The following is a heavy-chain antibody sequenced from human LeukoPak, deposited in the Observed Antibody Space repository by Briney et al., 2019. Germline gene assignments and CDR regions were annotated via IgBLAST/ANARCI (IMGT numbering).Heavy chain of an antibody. Sequence: SETLSLTCTVSGGSISSSSYYWGWIRQPPGKGLEWIGGIYYRGNTYYNPSLKSRVTISVDTSKNQFSLKLSSVTAADTAVYYCARAHTQYYYGSGPSSYYMDVWGKGTTVTVSS. CDR3: ARAHTQYYYGSGPSSYYMDV. V-gene: IGHV4-39*07. CDR1: GGSISSSSYY. CDR2: IYYRGNT. J-gene: IGHJ6*03. D-gene: IGHD3-10*01.